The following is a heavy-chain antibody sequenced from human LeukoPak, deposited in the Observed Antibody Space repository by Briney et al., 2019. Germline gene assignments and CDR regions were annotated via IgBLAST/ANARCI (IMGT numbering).Heavy chain of an antibody. CDR3: ARDLYRIVVVPHYFDS. CDR2: IIPIFGTA. D-gene: IGHD3-22*01. CDR1: GGTFSSYA. V-gene: IGHV1-69*06. J-gene: IGHJ4*02. Sequence: ASVKVSCKASGGTFSSYAISWVRQAPGQGLEWMGGIIPIFGTANYAQKFQGRVTITADKSTSTAYMELSSLRSEDTAVYYCARDLYRIVVVPHYFDSWGQGTLVTVSS.